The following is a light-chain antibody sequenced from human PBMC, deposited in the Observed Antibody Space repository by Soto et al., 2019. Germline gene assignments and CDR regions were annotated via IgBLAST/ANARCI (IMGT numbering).Light chain of an antibody. J-gene: IGLJ1*01. Sequence: QSALTQPPSXXXXXXXXXXXXCTGTSSDVGGYNYVSWYQQHPGKAPKLMIYEVSKRPSGVPDRFSGSKSGNTASLTVSGLQAEDEADYYCSSYAGSNLFVFGTGTKLTVL. CDR3: SSYAGSNLFV. CDR2: EVS. CDR1: SSDVGGYNY. V-gene: IGLV2-8*01.